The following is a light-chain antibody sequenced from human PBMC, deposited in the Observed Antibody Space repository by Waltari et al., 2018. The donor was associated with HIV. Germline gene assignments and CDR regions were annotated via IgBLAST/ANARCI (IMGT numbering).Light chain of an antibody. V-gene: IGLV1-40*01. CDR1: SSHIGAGYA. CDR3: QSYDSSLSGSV. CDR2: GNS. Sequence: QSVLTQPPSVSGAPGQRVTISCTGSSSHIGAGYAVHWYKQLPGTAPKLLIYGNSNRPSGVPDRFSGSKSGTSASLAITGLQAEDEADYYCQSYDSSLSGSVFGGGTKLTVL. J-gene: IGLJ2*01.